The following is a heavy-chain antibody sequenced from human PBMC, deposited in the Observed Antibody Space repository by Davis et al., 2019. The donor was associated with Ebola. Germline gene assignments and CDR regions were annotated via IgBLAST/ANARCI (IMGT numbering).Heavy chain of an antibody. CDR2: IYYSGST. CDR3: ARMSGWYRDAFDI. V-gene: IGHV4-59*12. J-gene: IGHJ3*02. Sequence: SETLSLTCTVSGGSISSYYWSWIRQPPGKGLEWIGYIYYSGSTNYNPSLESRVTISVDTSKNQFSLKLSSVTAADTAVYYCARMSGWYRDAFDIWGQGTMVTVSS. D-gene: IGHD6-19*01. CDR1: GGSISSYY.